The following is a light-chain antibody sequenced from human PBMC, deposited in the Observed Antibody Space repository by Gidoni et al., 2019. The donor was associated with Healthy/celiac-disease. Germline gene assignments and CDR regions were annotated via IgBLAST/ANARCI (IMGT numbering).Light chain of an antibody. V-gene: IGKV1-33*01. J-gene: IGKJ2*01. CDR3: QQYGNLPYT. CDR1: QDISNY. Sequence: DIQMTQSPSSLSASVGDRVTITCQASQDISNYLNWYQQKPGKAPKLLIYDACNLETGVPSRCSGSGSGKDFTFTISSLQPEDIATYYCQQYGNLPYTFXQXTKLEIK. CDR2: DAC.